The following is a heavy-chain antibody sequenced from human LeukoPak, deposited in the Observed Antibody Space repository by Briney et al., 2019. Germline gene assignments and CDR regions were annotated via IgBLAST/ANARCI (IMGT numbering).Heavy chain of an antibody. J-gene: IGHJ5*02. V-gene: IGHV1-2*06. CDR3: ARDNGVGATTVWFDP. CDR2: IDPKSGDT. D-gene: IGHD1-26*01. Sequence: ASVKVSCKASGYTFTGHYMHWVRQAPGQGLEWMGRIDPKSGDTNYAQKFQGRVTLTGDTSISTAYMELNRLRSDDTAVYYCARDNGVGATTVWFDPWGQGSLVTVSS. CDR1: GYTFTGHY.